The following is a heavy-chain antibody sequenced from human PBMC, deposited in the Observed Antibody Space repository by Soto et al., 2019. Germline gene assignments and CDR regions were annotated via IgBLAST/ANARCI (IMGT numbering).Heavy chain of an antibody. J-gene: IGHJ6*02. D-gene: IGHD3-3*01. CDR1: GYTFTSYA. Sequence: ASVKVSCKASGYTFTSYAMHWVRQAPGQRLEWMGWINAGNGNTKYSQKFQGRVTITRDTSASTAYMELSSLRSEDTAVYYCARGFITIFGLVIITDYYYYGMDVWGQGTTVTVSS. V-gene: IGHV1-3*01. CDR3: ARGFITIFGLVIITDYYYYGMDV. CDR2: INAGNGNT.